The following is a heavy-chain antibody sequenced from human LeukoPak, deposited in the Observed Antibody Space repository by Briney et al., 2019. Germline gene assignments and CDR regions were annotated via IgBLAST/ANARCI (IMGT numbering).Heavy chain of an antibody. J-gene: IGHJ6*03. V-gene: IGHV3-48*03. CDR3: ARGPSIWFGELYRSPGVYYYYYMDV. CDR2: ISSSGTTI. CDR1: GFTFSSYE. D-gene: IGHD3-10*01. Sequence: GGSLRLSCAASGFTFSSYEMNWVRQAPGKGLEWVSYISSSGTTIYYADSVQGRFTISRDDAENSLYLQMNSLRAEDTAVYYCARGPSIWFGELYRSPGVYYYYYMDVWGKGTTVTVSS.